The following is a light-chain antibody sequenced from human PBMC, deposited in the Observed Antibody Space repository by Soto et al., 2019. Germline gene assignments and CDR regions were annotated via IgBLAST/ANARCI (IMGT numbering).Light chain of an antibody. Sequence: EVVLTQSPDTLSLSPGVRATLSCRASQSVGSTYLAWYQQKPGQAPRLLMYGASTRATAIPARFSGSGSGTEFTLTINSLQSEDFAVYYCQQYNNWPTFGQGTRLEIK. V-gene: IGKV3-15*01. CDR2: GAS. J-gene: IGKJ5*01. CDR1: QSVGSTY. CDR3: QQYNNWPT.